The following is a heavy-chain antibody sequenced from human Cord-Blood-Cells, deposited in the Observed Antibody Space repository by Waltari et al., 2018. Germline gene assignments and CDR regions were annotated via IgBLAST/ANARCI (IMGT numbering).Heavy chain of an antibody. CDR1: GGSFSGYY. CDR3: ARDIVGANDAFDI. D-gene: IGHD1-26*01. Sequence: QVQLQQWGAGLLKPSETLSLTCAVYGGSFSGYYWSWIRQPPGKGLEWIGEINHSGSTNYNPSLKSRVTISVDTSKNQFSLKLSSVTAADTAVYYCARDIVGANDAFDIWGQGTMVTVSS. CDR2: INHSGST. V-gene: IGHV4-34*01. J-gene: IGHJ3*02.